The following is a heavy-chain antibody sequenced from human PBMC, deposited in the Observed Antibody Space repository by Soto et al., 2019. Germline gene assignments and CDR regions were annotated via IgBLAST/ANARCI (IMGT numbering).Heavy chain of an antibody. CDR3: AKDNLIDYYDSSGYSNFDY. Sequence: PGGSLRLSCAASGFTFSSYAMSWVRQAPGKGLEWVSAISGSGGSTYYADSVKGRFTISRDNSKNTLYLQMNSLRAEDTAVYYCAKDNLIDYYDSSGYSNFDYWGQGTLVPVSS. V-gene: IGHV3-23*01. D-gene: IGHD3-22*01. CDR2: ISGSGGST. CDR1: GFTFSSYA. J-gene: IGHJ4*02.